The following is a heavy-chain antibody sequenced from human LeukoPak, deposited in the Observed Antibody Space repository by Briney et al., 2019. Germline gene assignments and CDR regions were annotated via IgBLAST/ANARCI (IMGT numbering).Heavy chain of an antibody. Sequence: GESLKISCKGSGYSLTSYWIGWGRQMPGKGLEWMGIIYPGDSDTRYSPSFQGQVTISADKSISTAYLQWSSLKASDTAMYYCARSIYSSGSPPLDYWGQGTLVTVSS. CDR2: IYPGDSDT. J-gene: IGHJ4*02. D-gene: IGHD5-18*01. CDR3: ARSIYSSGSPPLDY. CDR1: GYSLTSYW. V-gene: IGHV5-51*01.